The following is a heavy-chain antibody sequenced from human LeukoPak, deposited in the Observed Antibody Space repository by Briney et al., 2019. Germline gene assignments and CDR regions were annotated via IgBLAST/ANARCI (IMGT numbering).Heavy chain of an antibody. D-gene: IGHD3-3*01. CDR2: IYYSGST. V-gene: IGHV4-59*08. CDR3: ATLHSRGGYYRAWFDP. J-gene: IGHJ5*02. Sequence: SETLSLTYTVSGGSISSYYWSWIRQPPGKGLEWIGYIYYSGSTNYNPSLKSRVTISVDTSKNQFSLKLSSVTAADTAVYYCATLHSRGGYYRAWFDPWGQGTLVTVSS. CDR1: GGSISSYY.